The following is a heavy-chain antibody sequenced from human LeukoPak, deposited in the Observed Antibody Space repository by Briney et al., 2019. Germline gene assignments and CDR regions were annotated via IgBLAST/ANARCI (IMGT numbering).Heavy chain of an antibody. Sequence: PSETLSLTCTVSGGSISSGAYYWSGMRPRPGKGLEWIGYIYYSGSTYYNPSLKSRVTVSADTSRNQFSLKLSSVTAADTAVYYCARENVEMATTGAFDIWGQGTMVTVSS. V-gene: IGHV4-30-4*01. D-gene: IGHD5-24*01. CDR2: IYYSGST. J-gene: IGHJ3*02. CDR3: ARENVEMATTGAFDI. CDR1: GGSISSGAYY.